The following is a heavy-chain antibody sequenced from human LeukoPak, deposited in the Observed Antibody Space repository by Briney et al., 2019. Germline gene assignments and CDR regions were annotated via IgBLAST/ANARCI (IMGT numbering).Heavy chain of an antibody. D-gene: IGHD6-6*01. CDR1: GFTVTSNH. CDR3: ARDSSSYYFDY. Sequence: PGGSLRLSCAASGFTVTSNHMNWVRQAPGKGLEWVSIIYTGGTTHYADSLKDRFTISRDDSINTPYLQMNSLRAEDTAVYYCARDSSSYYFDYWGQGTLVTVSS. CDR2: IYTGGTT. J-gene: IGHJ4*02. V-gene: IGHV3-66*01.